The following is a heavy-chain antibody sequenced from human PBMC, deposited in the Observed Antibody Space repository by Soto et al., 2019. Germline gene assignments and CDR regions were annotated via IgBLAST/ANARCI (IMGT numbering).Heavy chain of an antibody. J-gene: IGHJ4*02. V-gene: IGHV3-23*01. CDR3: AMGTARLNAQNVDF. D-gene: IGHD1-1*01. CDR1: GFTFTPLA. CDR2: ISGTGSTT. Sequence: LTCAASGFTFTPLAASWVPQAPGTGPDWVASISGTGSTTYYGDSVTGRFTVFRDNSKNMVYLQMKSLRPDYTAVSFCAMGTARLNAQNVDFWGQGTRVTVSS.